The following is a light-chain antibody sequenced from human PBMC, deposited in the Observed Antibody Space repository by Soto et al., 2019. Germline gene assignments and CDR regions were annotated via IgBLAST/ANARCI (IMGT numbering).Light chain of an antibody. CDR1: QSISTW. J-gene: IGKJ1*01. CDR2: KAS. V-gene: IGKV1-5*03. Sequence: DMQMTQSPSTLSASVGDRVTITCRASQSISTWLAWYQQKPGKAPKLLISKASTLETGVPSRFSGSGAGTEFTLTISSLQPDDFATYYCQQYNSYSRTLGQGTKVDIK. CDR3: QQYNSYSRT.